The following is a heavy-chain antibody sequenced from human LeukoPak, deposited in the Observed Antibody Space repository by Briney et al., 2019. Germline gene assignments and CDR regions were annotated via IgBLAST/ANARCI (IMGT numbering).Heavy chain of an antibody. CDR1: GFAFSSYS. CDR2: ISSSSSYI. J-gene: IGHJ4*02. D-gene: IGHD6-13*01. CDR3: ARDKYSSSWYEDFDY. Sequence: GGSLRLSCAASGFAFSSYSMNWVRQAPGKGLEWVSSISSSSSYIYYADSVKGRFTISRDNAKNSLYLQMNSLRAEDTAVYYCARDKYSSSWYEDFDYWGQGTLVTVSS. V-gene: IGHV3-21*01.